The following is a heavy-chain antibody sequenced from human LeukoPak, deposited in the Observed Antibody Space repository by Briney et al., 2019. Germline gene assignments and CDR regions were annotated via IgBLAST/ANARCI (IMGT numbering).Heavy chain of an antibody. CDR3: ATDGVAVADFYDAFDI. J-gene: IGHJ3*02. CDR2: INPNSGGT. CDR1: GYTFTGYY. V-gene: IGHV1-2*02. D-gene: IGHD6-19*01. Sequence: GASVKVSCKASGYTFTGYYMHWVRQAPGQGLEWMGWINPNSGGTNYAQKFQGRVTMTRDTSISTAYMELSRLRSDDTAVYYCATDGVAVADFYDAFDIWGQGTMVTVSS.